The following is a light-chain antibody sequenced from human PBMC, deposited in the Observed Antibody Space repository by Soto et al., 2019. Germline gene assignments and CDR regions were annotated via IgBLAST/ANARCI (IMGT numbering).Light chain of an antibody. CDR3: LQYNNWVPT. J-gene: IGKJ1*01. V-gene: IGKV3-15*01. CDR2: GAS. Sequence: EIVITQSPATLSVSPGERATLSCRASQSVRSNLAWYQQKPGQAPRLLVYGASTRATGVPARLSGSGSGTEFTLTISSLQSEDFAVYYCLQYNNWVPTFGQGTKVDIK. CDR1: QSVRSN.